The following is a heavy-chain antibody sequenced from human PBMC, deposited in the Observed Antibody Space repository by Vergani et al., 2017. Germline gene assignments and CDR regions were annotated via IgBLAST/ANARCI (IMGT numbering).Heavy chain of an antibody. Sequence: QVQLVESGGGVVQPGRSLRLSCAASGFTFSSYGMHWVRQAPGKGLEWVAVIWYDGSNKYYADSVKGRFIISRDNSKNTLYLQMNSLRAEDTAVYYCARGTYNPVVLMVYATHLDYWGQGTLVTVSS. CDR2: IWYDGSNK. V-gene: IGHV3-33*01. CDR1: GFTFSSYG. CDR3: ARGTYNPVVLMVYATHLDY. J-gene: IGHJ4*02. D-gene: IGHD2-8*01.